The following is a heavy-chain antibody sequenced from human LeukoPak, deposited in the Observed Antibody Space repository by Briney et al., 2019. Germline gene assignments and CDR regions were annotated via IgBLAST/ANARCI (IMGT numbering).Heavy chain of an antibody. D-gene: IGHD1-14*01. J-gene: IGHJ4*02. CDR1: GFTFDDYA. Sequence: PGGSLRLSCAASGFTFDDYAMHWVRQAPGKGLEWVSGISWNSGSIGYADSVKGRFTISRDNAKNSLYLQMNSLRAEDTAVYYCARVPLDHDWGQGTLVTVSS. V-gene: IGHV3-9*01. CDR3: ARVPLDHD. CDR2: ISWNSGSI.